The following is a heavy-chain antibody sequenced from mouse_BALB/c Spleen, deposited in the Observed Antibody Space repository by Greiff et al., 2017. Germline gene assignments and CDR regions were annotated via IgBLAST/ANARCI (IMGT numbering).Heavy chain of an antibody. D-gene: IGHD1-2*01. Sequence: EVKLMESGGGLVQPGGSLRLSCATSGFTFTDYYMSWVRQPPGKALEWLGFIRNKANGYTTEYSASVKGRFTISRDNSQSILYLQMNTLRAEDSATYYCARDTTAYYFDYWGQGTTLTVSS. J-gene: IGHJ2*01. CDR2: IRNKANGYTT. CDR1: GFTFTDYY. V-gene: IGHV7-3*02. CDR3: ARDTTAYYFDY.